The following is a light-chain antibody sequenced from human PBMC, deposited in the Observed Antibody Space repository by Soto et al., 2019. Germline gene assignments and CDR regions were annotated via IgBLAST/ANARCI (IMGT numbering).Light chain of an antibody. CDR2: WAS. J-gene: IGKJ1*01. CDR1: QSVLYSSNNKNY. Sequence: DIVMTQSPDSLAVSLGERATINCNSSQSVLYSSNNKNYLAWYQQKAGQPPRLLIYWASTREFGVPDRFSGSGSGTDFPLTITSLQAEEVAVYSCQQYYYTPPTFGQGTKVEIK. CDR3: QQYYYTPPT. V-gene: IGKV4-1*01.